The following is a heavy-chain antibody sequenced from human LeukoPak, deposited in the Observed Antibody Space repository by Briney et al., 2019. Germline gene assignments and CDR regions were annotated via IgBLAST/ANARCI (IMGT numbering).Heavy chain of an antibody. V-gene: IGHV3-43*02. J-gene: IGHJ4*02. CDR3: AKDHLYYYDSSGYYLPDY. CDR2: ISWRGDDT. D-gene: IGHD3-22*01. CDR1: GFTFDDFA. Sequence: PGGSLRLSCAASGFTFDDFAMHWVRQAPGKGLEWLSLISWRGDDTFYADSVKGRFTISRDNSKNSLYLHMSSLRTEDTALYYCAKDHLYYYDSSGYYLPDYWGQGTLVTVSP.